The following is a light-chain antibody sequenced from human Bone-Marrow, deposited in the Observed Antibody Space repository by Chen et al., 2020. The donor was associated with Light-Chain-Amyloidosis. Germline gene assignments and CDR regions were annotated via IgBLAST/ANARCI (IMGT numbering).Light chain of an antibody. CDR1: SSDVGGDNH. Sequence: QSAPTPPAPVSGSPGQSITLSCTGTSSDVGGDNHVSWYQQHPDKAPKLMIYEVTNRPSWVPDRFSGSKSDNPASLTISGLQTEDEADYFCSSYTITNTLVFGSGTRVTVL. CDR2: EVT. V-gene: IGLV2-14*01. J-gene: IGLJ1*01. CDR3: SSYTITNTLV.